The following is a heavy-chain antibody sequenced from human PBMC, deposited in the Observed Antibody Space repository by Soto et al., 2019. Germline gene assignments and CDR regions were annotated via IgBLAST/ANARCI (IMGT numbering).Heavy chain of an antibody. Sequence: QVLLVQSGAEMKKPGASVKVSCKASGYKFSDYYIHWVRQAPGQGLEWMGWVNPKRGDAIYAQKFQGWVTMTRDAAISTSYLELNRLSSDDTATYYCAREPGIPGRFWYFDLWGRGTLITVSS. J-gene: IGHJ2*01. CDR3: AREPGIPGRFWYFDL. CDR1: GYKFSDYY. CDR2: VNPKRGDA. V-gene: IGHV1-2*04. D-gene: IGHD3-3*01.